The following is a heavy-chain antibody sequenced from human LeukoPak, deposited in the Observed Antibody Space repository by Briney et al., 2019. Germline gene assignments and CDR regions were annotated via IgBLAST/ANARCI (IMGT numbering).Heavy chain of an antibody. CDR2: IYYSGST. D-gene: IGHD6-13*01. Sequence: SETLSLTCTVSGGSISSYYWSWIRQPPGKGLEWIGYIYYSGSTNYNPSLKSRVTISVDTSKNQFSLKLSSVTAADAAVYYCARFAGAAAGTLNPTAFDIWGQGTMVTVSS. J-gene: IGHJ3*02. V-gene: IGHV4-59*01. CDR3: ARFAGAAAGTLNPTAFDI. CDR1: GGSISSYY.